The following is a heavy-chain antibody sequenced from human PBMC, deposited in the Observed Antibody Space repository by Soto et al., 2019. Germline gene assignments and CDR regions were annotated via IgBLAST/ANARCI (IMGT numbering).Heavy chain of an antibody. CDR2: ISYDGSKK. V-gene: IGHV3-30*03. CDR1: GFPFSSYG. J-gene: IGHJ4*02. Sequence: QVQLVESGGGVVQPGRSLRLSCAASGFPFSSYGMHWVRQAPGKGLDWVALISYDGSKKYYADSVKGRFTISRDNSKQTLYLQMSSLRAEDTAVYYCAGGQYYFDYCGQGTRVSVSS. D-gene: IGHD2-15*01. CDR3: AGGQYYFDY.